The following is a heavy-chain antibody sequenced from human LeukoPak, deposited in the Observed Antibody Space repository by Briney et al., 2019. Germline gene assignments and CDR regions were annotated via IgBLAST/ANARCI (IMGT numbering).Heavy chain of an antibody. CDR3: ARRAGAYSHPYDY. CDR2: IYSDNT. J-gene: IGHJ4*02. Sequence: PGGSLRLSCAASGFTFNNYPMSWVRQAPGKGLEWVPFIYSDNTHYSDSVKGRFTISRDNSKNTLYLQMNSLRAEDTAVYYCARRAGAYSHPYDYWGQGTLVTVSS. CDR1: GFTFNNYP. V-gene: IGHV3-53*01. D-gene: IGHD4/OR15-4a*01.